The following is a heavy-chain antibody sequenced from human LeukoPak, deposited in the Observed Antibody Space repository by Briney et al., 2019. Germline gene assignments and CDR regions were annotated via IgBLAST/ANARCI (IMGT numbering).Heavy chain of an antibody. CDR3: ANQWVQLWSPFDY. Sequence: GGSLRLSCTASGFTFSSSWMTWVRQAPGKGLEWVANIKQDGGVKYYVDSVKGRFTISRDNAKNSLYLQMNSLRAEDTAVYYCANQWVQLWSPFDYWGQGTLVTVSS. V-gene: IGHV3-7*01. CDR2: IKQDGGVK. D-gene: IGHD5-18*01. J-gene: IGHJ4*02. CDR1: GFTFSSSW.